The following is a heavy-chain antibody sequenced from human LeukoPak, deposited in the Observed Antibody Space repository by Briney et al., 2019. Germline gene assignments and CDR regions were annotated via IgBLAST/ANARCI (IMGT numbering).Heavy chain of an antibody. CDR2: VSANNGNT. Sequence: ASVKVSFKAAGYTFTSCGISWVRQPPGQGLEWVGWVSANNGNTNYAQKLHGRVTMTTDTSPSTAYMELRSLRSADTAVYYCARVPGIPARPDHYYYMAVWGKGTTVTVSS. CDR1: GYTFTSCG. D-gene: IGHD6-6*01. J-gene: IGHJ6*03. V-gene: IGHV1-18*01. CDR3: ARVPGIPARPDHYYYMAV.